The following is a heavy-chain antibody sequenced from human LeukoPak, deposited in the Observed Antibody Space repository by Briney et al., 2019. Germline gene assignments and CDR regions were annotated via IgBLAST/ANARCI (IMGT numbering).Heavy chain of an antibody. V-gene: IGHV3-9*01. CDR3: AKDDGSSGGYWPFDY. CDR2: ISWNSGSI. J-gene: IGHJ4*02. Sequence: GGSLRLSCAASGFTFDDYAMHWVRQAPGKGLEWVSGISWNSGSIGYADSVKGRFTLSRDNAKNSLYLQMNSLRAEDTALYYCAKDDGSSGGYWPFDYWGKGTWSPSPQ. D-gene: IGHD6-19*01. CDR1: GFTFDDYA.